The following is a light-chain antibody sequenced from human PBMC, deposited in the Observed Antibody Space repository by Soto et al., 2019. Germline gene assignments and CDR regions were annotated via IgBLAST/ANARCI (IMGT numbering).Light chain of an antibody. CDR2: GAS. CDR3: QQYNDWWT. J-gene: IGKJ1*01. Sequence: EIVMTQSPATLSVSPGERATLSCRASQSVNSNLAWYQQKPGQAPRLVIYGASTRATGISPRFSGSRSGTEFSLTISSLQSEDFAVYYCQQYNDWWTFGQGTKVEIK. V-gene: IGKV3-15*01. CDR1: QSVNSN.